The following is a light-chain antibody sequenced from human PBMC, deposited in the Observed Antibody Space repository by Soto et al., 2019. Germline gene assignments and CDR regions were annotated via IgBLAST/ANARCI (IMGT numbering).Light chain of an antibody. CDR2: EVS. V-gene: IGLV2-23*02. J-gene: IGLJ3*02. CDR3: CSYASSSTWV. CDR1: SSDVGSYNF. Sequence: QSALTQPASVSGSPGQSITISCTGTSSDVGSYNFVSWYQQHPGKAPKLMIYEVSKWPSGVSNRFSGSKSGNTASLTISGLQAEDEADYYCCSYASSSTWVFGGWTKLTVL.